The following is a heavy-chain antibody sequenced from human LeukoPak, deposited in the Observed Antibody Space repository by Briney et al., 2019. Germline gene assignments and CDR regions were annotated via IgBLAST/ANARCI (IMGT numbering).Heavy chain of an antibody. Sequence: SETLSLTCTASSGSTNGYYWSWIRQPPGKRLEWIGYVAYSGATNYNLSFKSRVTISLDTSKTQFSLKLSSVTTADTAFYYCARTVSGYYFDAWGPGTLVTVSP. V-gene: IGHV4-59*01. D-gene: IGHD5-12*01. CDR1: SGSTNGYY. J-gene: IGHJ5*02. CDR2: VAYSGAT. CDR3: ARTVSGYYFDA.